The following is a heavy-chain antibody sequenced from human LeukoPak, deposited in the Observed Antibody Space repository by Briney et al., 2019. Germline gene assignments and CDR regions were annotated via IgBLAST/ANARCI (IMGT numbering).Heavy chain of an antibody. J-gene: IGHJ4*02. V-gene: IGHV5-10-1*01. CDR2: IDPSDSYT. D-gene: IGHD3-10*01. Sequence: GESLKISCKGSGYSFTSYWISWVRQMPGKGLEWMGRIDPSDSYTNYSPSFQGHVTISADKSISTAYLQWSSLKASDTAMHYCAIRGFGELFRYFDYWGQGTLVTVSS. CDR1: GYSFTSYW. CDR3: AIRGFGELFRYFDY.